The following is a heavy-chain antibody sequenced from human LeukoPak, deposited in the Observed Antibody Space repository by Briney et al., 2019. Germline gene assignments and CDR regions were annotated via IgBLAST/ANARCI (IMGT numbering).Heavy chain of an antibody. CDR2: IYYSGST. V-gene: IGHV4-39*01. CDR3: ARSYGSGSSAGY. D-gene: IGHD3-10*01. J-gene: IGHJ4*02. CDR1: GGSISSSSYY. Sequence: SETLSLTCTVSGGSISSSSYYWGWIRQPPGKGLEWIGSIYYSGSTYYNPSLKSRVTISVDTSKNQFSLKVSSVTAADTAVYYCARSYGSGSSAGYWGQGTLVTVSS.